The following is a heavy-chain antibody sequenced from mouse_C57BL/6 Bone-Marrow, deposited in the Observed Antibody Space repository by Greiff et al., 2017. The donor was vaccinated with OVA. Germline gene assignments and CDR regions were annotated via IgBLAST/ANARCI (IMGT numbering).Heavy chain of an antibody. CDR3: ARLAY. Sequence: DVHLVASGGGLVQPGGSLKLSCAASGFTFSDYYMYWVRQTPEKRLEWVAYISNGGGSTYYPDTVKGRFTISRDNAKNTLYLQMSRLKSEDTAMYYCARLAYWGQGTLVTVSA. CDR1: GFTFSDYY. V-gene: IGHV5-12*01. CDR2: ISNGGGST. J-gene: IGHJ3*01.